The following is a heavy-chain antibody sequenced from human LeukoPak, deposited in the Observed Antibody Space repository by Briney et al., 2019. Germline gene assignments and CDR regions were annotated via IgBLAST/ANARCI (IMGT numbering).Heavy chain of an antibody. V-gene: IGHV3-23*01. D-gene: IGHD1-26*01. CDR2: ISGSGGST. Sequence: PGGSLRLSCAASGFTFSSYAMSWVRQAPGKGLEWVSAISGSGGSTYYADSVKGRFTISRDNAKNSLYLQMNSLRAEDTALYYCAKDIDRSGSYTVFQHWGQGTLVTVSS. CDR1: GFTFSSYA. J-gene: IGHJ1*01. CDR3: AKDIDRSGSYTVFQH.